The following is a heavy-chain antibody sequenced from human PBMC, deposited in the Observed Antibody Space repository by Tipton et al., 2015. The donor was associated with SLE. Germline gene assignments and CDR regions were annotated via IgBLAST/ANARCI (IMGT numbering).Heavy chain of an antibody. V-gene: IGHV3-20*04. CDR1: GSSFDDYG. CDR2: INWNGGST. Sequence: GSLRLSCVASGSSFDDYGMNWVRQAPGKGLEWVSGINWNGGSTGYADSVKGRFTISRDNSKNTLYLQMNSLRAEDTAVYYCARVLIAVYGMDVWGQGTTVTVSS. CDR3: ARVLIAVYGMDV. J-gene: IGHJ6*02.